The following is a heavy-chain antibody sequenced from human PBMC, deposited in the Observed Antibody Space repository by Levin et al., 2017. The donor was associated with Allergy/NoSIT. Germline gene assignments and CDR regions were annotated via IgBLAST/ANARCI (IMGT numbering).Heavy chain of an antibody. CDR1: GFTFTSYG. J-gene: IGHJ6*02. V-gene: IGHV3-33*01. Sequence: AGESLKISCAASGFTFTSYGMHWVRQAPGKGLEWVALIWSDGSTKYFADSVKGRVTISRDSSKNTVYLQMNSLRVEDTAVYYCARDTAGYDYALDVWGQGTTVTVSS. CDR2: IWSDGSTK. D-gene: IGHD3-16*01. CDR3: ARDTAGYDYALDV.